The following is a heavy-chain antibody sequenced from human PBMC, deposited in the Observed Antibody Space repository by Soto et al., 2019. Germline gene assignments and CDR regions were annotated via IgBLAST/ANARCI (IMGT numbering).Heavy chain of an antibody. V-gene: IGHV3-21*01. CDR2: ISSSSSYI. CDR3: ARDPRYGYYYFYY. CDR1: GFTFSSYS. Sequence: GGSLRLSCAASGFTFSSYSMNWVRQAPGKGLEWVSSISSSSSYIYYADSVKGRFTISRYNAKNSLYLQMNSLIAEDTAVYYCARDPRYGYYYFYYWVQGTLVTGSS. D-gene: IGHD4-17*01. J-gene: IGHJ4*02.